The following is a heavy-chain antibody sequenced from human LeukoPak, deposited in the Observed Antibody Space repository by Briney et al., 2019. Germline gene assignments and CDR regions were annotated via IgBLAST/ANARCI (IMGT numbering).Heavy chain of an antibody. CDR2: IIPIFGTA. CDR1: GYTFTSYY. J-gene: IGHJ6*02. Sequence: ASVKVSCKASGYTFTSYYMHWVRQAPGQGLEWMGGIIPIFGTANYAQKFQGRVTITADESTSTAYMELSSLRSEDTAVYYCARELVVVPAAIYYYGMDVWGQGTTVTVSS. CDR3: ARELVVVPAAIYYYGMDV. D-gene: IGHD2-2*01. V-gene: IGHV1-69*13.